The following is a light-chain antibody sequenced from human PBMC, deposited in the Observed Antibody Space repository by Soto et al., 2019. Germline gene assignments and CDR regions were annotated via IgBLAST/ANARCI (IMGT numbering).Light chain of an antibody. CDR3: SSYISSSNLNV. V-gene: IGLV2-14*01. CDR2: DVS. CDR1: SSDVGGYNY. J-gene: IGLJ1*01. Sequence: QSVLTQPASVSGSPGQSITISCTGTSSDVGGYNYVSWYQQHPGKAPKLMIYDVSKRPSGVSNRFSGSKSGNTASLTISGLQAEDEADYYCSSYISSSNLNVFGTG.